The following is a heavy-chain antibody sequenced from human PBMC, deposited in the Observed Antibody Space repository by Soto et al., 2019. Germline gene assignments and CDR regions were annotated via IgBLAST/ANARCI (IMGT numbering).Heavy chain of an antibody. CDR2: ISSSGSYI. CDR1: GFTFSSYS. V-gene: IGHV3-21*01. D-gene: IGHD5-18*01. CDR3: ASRGYSMSHFDY. Sequence: XGSLRLSCAASGFTFSSYSMNWVRQAPGKGLEWVSSISSSGSYIYYADSVKGRFTISRDNAKNSLYLQMNSLRAEDTAVYYCASRGYSMSHFDYWGQGTLVTVSS. J-gene: IGHJ4*02.